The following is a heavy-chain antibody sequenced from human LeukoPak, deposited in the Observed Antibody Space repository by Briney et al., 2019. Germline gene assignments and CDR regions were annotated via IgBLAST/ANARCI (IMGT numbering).Heavy chain of an antibody. J-gene: IGHJ5*02. CDR3: VRGNGNVGGRLDP. V-gene: IGHV3-66*01. CDR2: LYAGGST. D-gene: IGHD1-1*01. Sequence: GGSLRLSCAASGFTFSVYLMEWVRQAPGKGLDWVSGLYAGGSTYYAGSVTGRFTISRDDSKNTLYLQMTSLRVDDTAIYYCVRGNGNVGGRLDPWGQGAWVTVSS. CDR1: GFTFSVYL.